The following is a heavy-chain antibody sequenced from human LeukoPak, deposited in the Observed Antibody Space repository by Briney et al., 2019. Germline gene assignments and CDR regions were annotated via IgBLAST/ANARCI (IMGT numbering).Heavy chain of an antibody. D-gene: IGHD2-2*01. CDR3: AGAYCSTTSCRQYYYYYTAV. Sequence: SETLSLTCTVSGGSISSYYWSWIRQPAGKGLEWIGRIYTSGSTNYNPSLKSRVTMSVDTSKNQFSLKLSSVTAADTAVYYCAGAYCSTTSCRQYYYYYTAVWGKGTTVTVSS. V-gene: IGHV4-4*07. CDR1: GGSISSYY. J-gene: IGHJ6*03. CDR2: IYTSGST.